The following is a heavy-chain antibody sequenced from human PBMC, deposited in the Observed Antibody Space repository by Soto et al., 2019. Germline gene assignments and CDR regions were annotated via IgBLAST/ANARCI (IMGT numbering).Heavy chain of an antibody. Sequence: SVKVSCKASGSTFSSYAISWVRQAPGQGLEWMGGIIPIFGTANYAQKFQGRVTITADESTSTAYMELSSRRSEDTAVYYCAATTTGRGSSWYDYYGMDVWGQGTTVTVSS. CDR3: AATTTGRGSSWYDYYGMDV. D-gene: IGHD6-13*01. CDR2: IIPIFGTA. CDR1: GSTFSSYA. V-gene: IGHV1-69*13. J-gene: IGHJ6*02.